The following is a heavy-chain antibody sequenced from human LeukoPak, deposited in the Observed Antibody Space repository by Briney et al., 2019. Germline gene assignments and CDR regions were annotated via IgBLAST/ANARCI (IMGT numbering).Heavy chain of an antibody. V-gene: IGHV4-39*01. CDR1: GGSITGYY. CDR2: IYSDGTT. D-gene: IGHD1-26*01. Sequence: SETLSLTCTISGGSITGYYWGWIRQPPGQGLEWIGSIYSDGTTYYNPSLKSRVSISADTSKNHFSLWLSSVTAADMAVYYCAKHRGSFFEAFDTWGQGTAVSVSS. CDR3: AKHRGSFFEAFDT. J-gene: IGHJ3*02.